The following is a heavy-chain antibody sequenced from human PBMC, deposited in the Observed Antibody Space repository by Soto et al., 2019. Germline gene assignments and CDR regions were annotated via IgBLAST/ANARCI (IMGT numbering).Heavy chain of an antibody. CDR2: ISYDGSNK. D-gene: IGHD5-12*01. CDR1: GFTFSSYA. CDR3: ARESDIVATNPTFDY. Sequence: QVQLVESGGGVVQPGRSLRLSCAASGFTFSSYAMHWVRQAPGKGLEWVAVISYDGSNKYYADSVKGRFTISRDNSKNTLYLQMNSLRAEDTAVYYCARESDIVATNPTFDYWGQGNLVTVSS. J-gene: IGHJ4*02. V-gene: IGHV3-30-3*01.